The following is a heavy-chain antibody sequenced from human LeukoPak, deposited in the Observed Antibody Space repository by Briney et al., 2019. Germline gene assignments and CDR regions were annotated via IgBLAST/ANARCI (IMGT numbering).Heavy chain of an antibody. CDR2: INPSGGST. V-gene: IGHV1-46*01. Sequence: ASVKVSCKASGYTFTSYYMHWVRQAPGLGLEWMGIINPSGGSTSYAQKFQGRVTMTRDTSTSTVYMELSSLRSEDTAVYYCARDFSHYYDSSGYSDYWGQGTLVTVSS. D-gene: IGHD3-22*01. CDR3: ARDFSHYYDSSGYSDY. CDR1: GYTFTSYY. J-gene: IGHJ4*02.